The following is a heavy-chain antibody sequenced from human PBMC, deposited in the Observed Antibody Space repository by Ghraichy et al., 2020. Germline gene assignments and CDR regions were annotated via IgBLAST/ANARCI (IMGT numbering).Heavy chain of an antibody. V-gene: IGHV3-23*01. CDR3: AKDRDSSSPELDHGMDV. CDR1: GFTFSSYA. Sequence: GGSLRLSCAASGFTFSSYAMSWVRQAPGKGLEWVSAISGSGGSTYYADSVKGRFTFSRDSSKNTLYLQMNSLRAEDTAVYYCAKDRDSSSPELDHGMDVWGQGTTVTVSS. J-gene: IGHJ6*02. CDR2: ISGSGGST. D-gene: IGHD6-6*01.